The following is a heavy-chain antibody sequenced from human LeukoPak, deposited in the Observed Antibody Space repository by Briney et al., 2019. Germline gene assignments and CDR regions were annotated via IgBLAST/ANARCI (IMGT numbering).Heavy chain of an antibody. CDR1: GFTFGTYT. CDR3: AKDRGGLPHPIWFDS. D-gene: IGHD2-21*01. CDR2: ISADGART. J-gene: IGHJ5*01. V-gene: IGHV3-23*01. Sequence: GGSLRLSCAASGFTFGTYTTSWVRQVPGQGLEWVAGISADGARTYYAGSVQGRFTISRDNANNMLNLQLSALRADDAAVYYCAKDRGGLPHPIWFDSWGQGTMVAVSS.